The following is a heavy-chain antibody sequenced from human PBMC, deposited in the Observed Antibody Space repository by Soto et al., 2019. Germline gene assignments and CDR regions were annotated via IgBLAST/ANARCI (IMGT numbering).Heavy chain of an antibody. V-gene: IGHV1-69*13. CDR3: ARDPAYCGGDCPQTYYYYGMDV. Sequence: SVKVSCKASGGTFSSYAISWVRQAPGQGLEWMGGIIPIFGTANYAQKFQGRVTITADESTSTAYMELSSLRSEDTAVYYCARDPAYCGGDCPQTYYYYGMDVWGQGTTVNVS. J-gene: IGHJ6*02. CDR1: GGTFSSYA. CDR2: IIPIFGTA. D-gene: IGHD2-21*02.